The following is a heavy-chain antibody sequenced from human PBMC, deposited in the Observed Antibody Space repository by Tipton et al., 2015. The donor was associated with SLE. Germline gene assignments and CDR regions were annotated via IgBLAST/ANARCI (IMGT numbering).Heavy chain of an antibody. J-gene: IGHJ5*02. Sequence: TLSLTCTVSGDSIRISNDHWGWIRLPPLKGLEWIASISYSGSTFNNPSLKSRVTISVDASRNQFSLHLSSVTAADTAVYYCARQSYGSSPRQNWFDPWGQGTLVTVSS. CDR2: ISYSGST. CDR1: GDSIRISNDH. V-gene: IGHV4-39*01. CDR3: ARQSYGSSPRQNWFDP. D-gene: IGHD6-6*01.